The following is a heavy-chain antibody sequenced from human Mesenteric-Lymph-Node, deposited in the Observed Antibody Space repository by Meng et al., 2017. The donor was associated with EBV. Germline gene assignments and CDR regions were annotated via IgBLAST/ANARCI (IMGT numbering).Heavy chain of an antibody. CDR2: INPNSGDI. Sequence: QGQLGQSGAEVKKPGASVKVSCKASGYTFTAYYIHWVRQAPGQGLEWMGRINPNSGDINYAQKFQGRVTVTRDTSIGTAYMELSRLTSDDTAVYYCARALVGCSSTSCYLDPWGQGTLVTVSS. CDR1: GYTFTAYY. J-gene: IGHJ5*02. CDR3: ARALVGCSSTSCYLDP. D-gene: IGHD2-2*01. V-gene: IGHV1-2*06.